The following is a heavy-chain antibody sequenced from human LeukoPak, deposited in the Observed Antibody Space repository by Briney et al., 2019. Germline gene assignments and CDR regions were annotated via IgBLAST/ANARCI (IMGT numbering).Heavy chain of an antibody. CDR2: FDPEDGET. CDR3: ATSGLGLVGTDAFDI. V-gene: IGHV1-24*01. CDR1: GYTLTELS. J-gene: IGHJ3*02. D-gene: IGHD1-1*01. Sequence: ASVKVSCKVSGYTLTELSMHWVRQAPGKGLEWMGGFDPEDGETIYAQKFQGRVTMTEDTSTDTAYMELSSLRSEDTAVYYCATSGLGLVGTDAFDIWGQGTMVTVSS.